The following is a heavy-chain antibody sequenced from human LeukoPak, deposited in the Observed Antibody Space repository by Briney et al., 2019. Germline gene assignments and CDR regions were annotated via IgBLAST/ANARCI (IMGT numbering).Heavy chain of an antibody. D-gene: IGHD5-18*01. CDR1: GFTFSSYA. CDR3: ARDSYGYEGGSFDY. V-gene: IGHV3-23*01. J-gene: IGHJ4*02. CDR2: ISGSGSST. Sequence: GGSLRLSCAASGFTFSSYAMSWVRQAPGKGLEWVSGISGSGSSTYYADSVKGRFTISRDNSKNTLYLQMNSLRAEDTAVYYCARDSYGYEGGSFDYWGQGTLVTVSS.